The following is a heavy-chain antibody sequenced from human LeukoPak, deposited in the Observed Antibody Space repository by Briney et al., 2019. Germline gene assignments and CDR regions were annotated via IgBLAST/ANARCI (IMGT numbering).Heavy chain of an antibody. CDR1: GFTFSSYW. Sequence: PGGSLRLSCAASGFTFSSYWMHWVRQAPGKGLVWASRINSDGSSTSYADSVRGRFSISRDNAKNTLYLQMNSLRAEDTALYYCAKDSMVRGVPVYFDYWGQGTLVTVSS. CDR2: INSDGSST. D-gene: IGHD3-10*01. J-gene: IGHJ4*02. CDR3: AKDSMVRGVPVYFDY. V-gene: IGHV3-74*01.